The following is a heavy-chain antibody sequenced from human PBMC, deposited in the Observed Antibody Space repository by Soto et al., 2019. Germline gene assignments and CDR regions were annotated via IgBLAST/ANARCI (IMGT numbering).Heavy chain of an antibody. V-gene: IGHV4-39*01. CDR1: GGSISSSSYY. CDR3: ARHWYCSSTSCYYYYYYYGMDV. D-gene: IGHD2-2*01. J-gene: IGHJ6*02. CDR2: IYYSGST. Sequence: TVSGGSISSSSYYWGWIRQPPGKGLEWIGSIYYSGSTYYNPSLKSRVTISVDTSKNQFSLKLSSVTAADTAVYYCARHWYCSSTSCYYYYYYYGMDVWGQGTTVTVSS.